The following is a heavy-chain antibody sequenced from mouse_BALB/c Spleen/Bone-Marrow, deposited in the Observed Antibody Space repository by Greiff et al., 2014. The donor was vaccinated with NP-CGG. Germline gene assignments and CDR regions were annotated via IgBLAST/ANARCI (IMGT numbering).Heavy chain of an antibody. CDR1: GYTFSSYW. J-gene: IGHJ2*01. CDR3: ARRLLYYFDY. D-gene: IGHD1-2*01. CDR2: ILPGSGNT. Sequence: VKLMESGAELVKPGASVKISCKATGYTFSSYWIEWVKQRPGHGLEWIGEILPGSGNTNYNENFKGKATFTADTSSNTAYMQLRSLTSEDSAVYYCARRLLYYFDYWGQGTTLTVSS. V-gene: IGHV1-9*01.